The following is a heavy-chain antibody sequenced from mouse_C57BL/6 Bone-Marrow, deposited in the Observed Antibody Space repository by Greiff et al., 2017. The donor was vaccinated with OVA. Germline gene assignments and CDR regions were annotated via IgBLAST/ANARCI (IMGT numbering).Heavy chain of an antibody. J-gene: IGHJ2*01. CDR3: ARSDGPYYFDY. D-gene: IGHD1-1*01. V-gene: IGHV5-17*01. Sequence: DVKLVESGGGLVKPGGSLKLSCAASGFTFSDYGMHWVRQAPETGLEWVAYISSGSSTIYYADTVKGRFTISRDNAKNTLFLQMTSLRSEDTAMYYCARSDGPYYFDYWGQGTTLTVSS. CDR1: GFTFSDYG. CDR2: ISSGSSTI.